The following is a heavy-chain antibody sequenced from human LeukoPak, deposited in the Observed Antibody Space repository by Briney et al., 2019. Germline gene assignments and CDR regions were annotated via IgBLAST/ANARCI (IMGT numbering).Heavy chain of an antibody. CDR3: ARQEGNDAFDI. Sequence: ASVKVSCKASGYTFTSYYMHWVRQAPGQGLEWMGIINPSGGSTSYAQKFQDRVTMTRDTSTSTVYMELSSLRSEDTAVYYCARQEGNDAFDIWGQGTLVTVSS. J-gene: IGHJ3*02. CDR1: GYTFTSYY. D-gene: IGHD3-10*01. V-gene: IGHV1-46*01. CDR2: INPSGGST.